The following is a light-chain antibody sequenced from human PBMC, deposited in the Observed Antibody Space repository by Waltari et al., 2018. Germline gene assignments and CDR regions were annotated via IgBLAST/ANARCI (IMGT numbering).Light chain of an antibody. CDR2: STN. Sequence: QSVLTQPPSASGTPGLRVPISCSGSSSNIGSNPVNWYQQLPGTAPKLLIYSTNQRPPGVPDRFSGSRSGTSASLAISGLQSEDEADYYCATWDDSLNAAVFGGGTQLSVL. CDR1: SSNIGSNP. CDR3: ATWDDSLNAAV. V-gene: IGLV1-44*01. J-gene: IGLJ7*01.